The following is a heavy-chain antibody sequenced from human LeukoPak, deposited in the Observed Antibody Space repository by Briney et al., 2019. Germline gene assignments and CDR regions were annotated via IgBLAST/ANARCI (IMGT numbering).Heavy chain of an antibody. D-gene: IGHD4-17*01. CDR3: AKDPNGDYIGAFDF. Sequence: GGSLRLSCAASAFSFSKFALIWVRQAPGKGLEWVSAITANGGYTLYADAVKGRFTVSRDNSKNTLYLQINSLRPEDTAMYYCAKDPNGDYIGAFDFWGQGTMVTISS. J-gene: IGHJ3*01. V-gene: IGHV3-23*01. CDR2: ITANGGYT. CDR1: AFSFSKFA.